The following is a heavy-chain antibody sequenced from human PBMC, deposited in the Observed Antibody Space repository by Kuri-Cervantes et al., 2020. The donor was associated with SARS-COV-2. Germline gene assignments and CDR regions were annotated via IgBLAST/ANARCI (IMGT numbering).Heavy chain of an antibody. Sequence: GGSLRLSCAASGFTFSSDAMSGVRKAPGKGLEWVGRIKSKTYGGTTDYAVPVKGRFTISRDDSKNTLYLQMNSLKTEDTAVYYCTTDITTVPAGVSYFDYWGQGTLVTVSS. CDR2: IKSKTYGGTT. D-gene: IGHD4-17*01. V-gene: IGHV3-15*01. CDR3: TTDITTVPAGVSYFDY. CDR1: GFTFSSDA. J-gene: IGHJ4*02.